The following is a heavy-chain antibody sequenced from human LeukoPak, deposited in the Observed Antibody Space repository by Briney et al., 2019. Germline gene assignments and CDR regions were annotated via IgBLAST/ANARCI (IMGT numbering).Heavy chain of an antibody. CDR1: GFTFSSYG. CDR3: ARLNKNYYYGMDV. Sequence: GGSLRLSCAASGFTFSSYGMHWVRQAPGKGLEWVAVISYDGSNKYYADSVKGRFTISRDNSKNTLYLQMNSLRAEDTAVYYCARLNKNYYYGMDVWGQGTTVTVSS. V-gene: IGHV3-30*03. CDR2: ISYDGSNK. J-gene: IGHJ6*02.